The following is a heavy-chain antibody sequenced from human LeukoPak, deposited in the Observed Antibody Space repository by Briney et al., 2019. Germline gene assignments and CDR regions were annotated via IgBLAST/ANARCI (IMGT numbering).Heavy chain of an antibody. CDR1: GASISGTSYY. CDR3: AAGGDTAKGGKY. Sequence: SETLSLTCTVSGASISGTSYYWTWTRQHPGEGLEWLGFIHFSGTIYYNPSLSRRLIISADTSKNQMSLKLSSVTAADTAVYYCAAGGDTAKGGKYWGQGTQVTVSS. D-gene: IGHD5-18*01. V-gene: IGHV4-31*03. CDR2: IHFSGTI. J-gene: IGHJ4*02.